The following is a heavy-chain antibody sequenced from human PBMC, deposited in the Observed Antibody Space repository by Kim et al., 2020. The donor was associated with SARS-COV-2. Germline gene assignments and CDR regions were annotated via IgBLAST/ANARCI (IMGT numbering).Heavy chain of an antibody. V-gene: IGHV4-30-4*01. CDR3: ARGGYSGYDRGGAFDI. CDR2: IYYSGGT. Sequence: SETLSLTCTVSGGSISSGDYYWSWIRQPPGKGLEWIGYIYYSGGTYYNPSLKSRVTISVDTSKNQFSLKLSSVTAADTAVYYCARGGYSGYDRGGAFDIWGQGTMVTVSS. D-gene: IGHD5-12*01. J-gene: IGHJ3*02. CDR1: GGSISSGDYY.